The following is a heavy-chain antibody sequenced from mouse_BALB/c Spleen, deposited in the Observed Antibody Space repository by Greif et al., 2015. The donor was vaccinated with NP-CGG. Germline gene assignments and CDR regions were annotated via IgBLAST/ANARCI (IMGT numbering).Heavy chain of an antibody. CDR2: IYPSDSYT. D-gene: IGHD2-3*01. CDR1: GYTFTSYW. Sequence: QVQLQQFGAELVRPGASVKLSCKASGYTFTSYWINWVKQRPGQGLEWIGNIYPSDSYTNYNQKFKDKATLTVDKSSSTAYMQLSSPTSEDSAVYYCTRDGYYERTWFAYWGQGTLVTVSA. J-gene: IGHJ3*01. CDR3: TRDGYYERTWFAY. V-gene: IGHV1-69*02.